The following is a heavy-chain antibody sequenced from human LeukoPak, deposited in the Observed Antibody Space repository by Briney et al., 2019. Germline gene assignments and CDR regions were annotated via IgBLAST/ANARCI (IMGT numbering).Heavy chain of an antibody. CDR3: ARDSPGEDYGDYQVAFDI. CDR2: INTNTGNP. Sequence: VASVKVSCKASGYTFTSYAMNWVRQAPGQGLEWMGWINTNTGNPTYAQGFTGRFVFSLDTSVSTAYLQISSLKAEDTAVYYCARDSPGEDYGDYQVAFDIWGQGTMVTVSS. CDR1: GYTFTSYA. J-gene: IGHJ3*02. D-gene: IGHD4-17*01. V-gene: IGHV7-4-1*02.